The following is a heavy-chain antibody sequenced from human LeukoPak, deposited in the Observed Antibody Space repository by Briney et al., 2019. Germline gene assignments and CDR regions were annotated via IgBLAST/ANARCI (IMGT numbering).Heavy chain of an antibody. V-gene: IGHV1-69*13. D-gene: IGHD3-10*01. CDR3: ASLEYYYGSGSYPYIDY. Sequence: ASVKVSCKASGYTFSSYYVHWVRQAPGQGLEWMGGIIPIFGTANYAQKFQGRVTITADESTSTAYMELSSLRSEDTAVYYCASLEYYYGSGSYPYIDYWGQGTLVTVSS. CDR1: GYTFSSYY. J-gene: IGHJ4*02. CDR2: IIPIFGTA.